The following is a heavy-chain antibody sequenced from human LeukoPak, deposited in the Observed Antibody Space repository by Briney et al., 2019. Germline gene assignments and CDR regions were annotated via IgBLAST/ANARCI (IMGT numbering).Heavy chain of an antibody. CDR1: GFTFGTYA. V-gene: IGHV3-23*01. CDR2: ISGRGDST. D-gene: IGHD1-26*01. J-gene: IGHJ4*02. CDR3: AKEPYVYSSYPDY. Sequence: GGSLRLSCAASGFTFGTYAMTWVRQAPGKGLEWVSGISGRGDSTDYADSVKGRFTISRDNSKNMLFLQMHSLRAEDSAVYYCAKEPYVYSSYPDYWGQGTLVTVSS.